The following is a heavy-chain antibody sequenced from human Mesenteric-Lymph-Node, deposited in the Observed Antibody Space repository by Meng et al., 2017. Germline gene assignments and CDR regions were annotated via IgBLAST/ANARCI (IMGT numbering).Heavy chain of an antibody. CDR3: ARGGWIQLWTLSDY. D-gene: IGHD5-18*01. CDR1: GFTFSSYE. J-gene: IGHJ4*02. V-gene: IGHV3-48*03. Sequence: GESLKISCAASGFTFSSYEMSWVRQAPGKGLEWVSYITSSGSTSGSTIYYADSVKGRFTISRDNSKNTLYLQMNSLRAEDTAVYYCARGGWIQLWTLSDYWGQGTLVTVSS. CDR2: ITSSGSTSGSTI.